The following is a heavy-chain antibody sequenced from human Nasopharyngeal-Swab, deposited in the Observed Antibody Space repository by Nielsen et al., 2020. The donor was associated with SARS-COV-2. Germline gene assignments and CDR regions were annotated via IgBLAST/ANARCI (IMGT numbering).Heavy chain of an antibody. Sequence: GSLRLSCAASGFTFSSYAMSWVRQAPGKGLEWVSAISGSGGSTYYADSVKGRFTIARDNSKNTLYPQMNSLRAEDTAVYYCAKMARFSSGSDWFDPWGQGTLVTVSS. J-gene: IGHJ5*02. CDR3: AKMARFSSGSDWFDP. D-gene: IGHD6-19*01. V-gene: IGHV3-23*01. CDR1: GFTFSSYA. CDR2: ISGSGGST.